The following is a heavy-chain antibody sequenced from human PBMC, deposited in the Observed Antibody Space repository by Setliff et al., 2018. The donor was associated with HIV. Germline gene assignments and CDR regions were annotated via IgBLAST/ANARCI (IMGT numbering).Heavy chain of an antibody. V-gene: IGHV3-23*01. CDR2: ITSGGST. Sequence: LRLSCAASGFTFSSYAMSWVRQTPEKGLEWVSIITSGGSTYYADSAKGRFIISRDNSQNTLYLQMNSLRADDTAIYYCAKGFRPVDTALVSGPTYWGQGTLVTVSS. D-gene: IGHD5-18*01. J-gene: IGHJ4*02. CDR3: AKGFRPVDTALVSGPTY. CDR1: GFTFSSYA.